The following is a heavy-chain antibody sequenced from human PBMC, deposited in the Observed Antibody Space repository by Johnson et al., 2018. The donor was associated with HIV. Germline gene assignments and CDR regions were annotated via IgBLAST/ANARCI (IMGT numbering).Heavy chain of an antibody. CDR3: ARLTGQQLVPRAGAFDI. V-gene: IGHV3-30*04. Sequence: QVQLVESGGGVVQPGRSLRLSCAASGFTFSSYAMHWVRQAPGKGLEWVAVISYDGTNKYYADSVKGRFTISRENSKNTLYLQMNSLRTADTAVYYCARLTGQQLVPRAGAFDIWGHVTMVTVSS. CDR1: GFTFSSYA. CDR2: ISYDGTNK. J-gene: IGHJ3*02. D-gene: IGHD6-13*01.